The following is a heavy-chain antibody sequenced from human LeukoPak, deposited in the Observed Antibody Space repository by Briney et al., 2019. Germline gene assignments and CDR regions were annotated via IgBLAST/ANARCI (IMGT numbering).Heavy chain of an antibody. CDR1: GYTFTGYY. V-gene: IGHV1-46*01. CDR2: INPSGSST. Sequence: ASVKVSCKASGYTFTGYYMHWVRQAPGQGLEWMGLINPSGSSTNYAEKFQGRVTMTRDTSTSTAYMELSSLRSEDTAVYYCAVDPYYYDSGWFDFWGQGTLVIVSS. CDR3: AVDPYYYDSGWFDF. D-gene: IGHD3-22*01. J-gene: IGHJ5*01.